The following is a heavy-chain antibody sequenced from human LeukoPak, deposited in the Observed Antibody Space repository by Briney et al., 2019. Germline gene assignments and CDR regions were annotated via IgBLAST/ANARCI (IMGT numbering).Heavy chain of an antibody. D-gene: IGHD3-3*01. Sequence: ASVKVSCKASGYTLTGYYMHWLRQAPGQGLEWMGWINPNSGGTNYAQKFQGRVTMTRDTSISTAYMELSRLRSDDTAVYYCAAYDFWSGNFDYWGQGTLVTVSS. CDR2: INPNSGGT. CDR3: AAYDFWSGNFDY. J-gene: IGHJ4*02. CDR1: GYTLTGYY. V-gene: IGHV1-2*02.